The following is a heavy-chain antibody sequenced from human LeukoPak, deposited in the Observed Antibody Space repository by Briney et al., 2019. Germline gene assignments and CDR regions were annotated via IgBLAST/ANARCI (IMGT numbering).Heavy chain of an antibody. CDR2: ISGSGGST. D-gene: IGHD6-19*01. J-gene: IGHJ4*02. CDR3: ARVSSGWYKRDY. Sequence: AGGSLRLSCAASGFTFSSYAMSWVRQAPGKGLEWVSAISGSGGSTYYADSVKGRFTISRDNSKNTLYLQMNSLRAEDTAVYYCARVSSGWYKRDYWGQGTLVTVSS. V-gene: IGHV3-23*01. CDR1: GFTFSSYA.